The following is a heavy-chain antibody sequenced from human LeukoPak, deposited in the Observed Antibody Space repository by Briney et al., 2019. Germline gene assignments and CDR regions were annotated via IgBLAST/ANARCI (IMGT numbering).Heavy chain of an antibody. J-gene: IGHJ4*02. D-gene: IGHD6-19*01. CDR3: ARGIIRQWLSHALTDYFDY. Sequence: PSETLSLTCTVSGGSIRSSYYYWGWIRQPPGKGLEWIGSIYDSGSTYYNPSLKSRVTISVDTSKNQFSLKLSSVTAADTAVYYCARGIIRQWLSHALTDYFDYWGQGTLVTVSS. CDR1: GGSIRSSYYY. V-gene: IGHV4-39*01. CDR2: IYDSGST.